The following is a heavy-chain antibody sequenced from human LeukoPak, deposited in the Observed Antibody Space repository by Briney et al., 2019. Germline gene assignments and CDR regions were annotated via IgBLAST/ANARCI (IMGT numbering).Heavy chain of an antibody. Sequence: PGGSLRLSCAASGFTFSKYWMSWVRQAPGKGLEWVANIKQDGSEKYYVDSVRGRFTISRDNTKNSLYLQVNSLRAEDTAVYYCARDRRWTATTVTYFDYWGQGTLVTVSS. V-gene: IGHV3-7*01. J-gene: IGHJ4*02. CDR1: GFTFSKYW. D-gene: IGHD4-11*01. CDR3: ARDRRWTATTVTYFDY. CDR2: IKQDGSEK.